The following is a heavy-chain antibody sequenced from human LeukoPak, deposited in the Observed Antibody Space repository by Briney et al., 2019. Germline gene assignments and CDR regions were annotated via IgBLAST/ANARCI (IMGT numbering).Heavy chain of an antibody. J-gene: IGHJ6*03. CDR3: ARDLTVTIWYYYYYMDV. Sequence: GGSLRLPCAASGFTFSSYWMHWVRQAPGKGLVWVSRINSDGSSTSYADSVKGRFTISRDNAKNTLYLQMNSLRAEDTAVYYCARDLTVTIWYYYYYMDVWGKGTTVTVSS. CDR1: GFTFSSYW. V-gene: IGHV3-74*01. CDR2: INSDGSST. D-gene: IGHD4-17*01.